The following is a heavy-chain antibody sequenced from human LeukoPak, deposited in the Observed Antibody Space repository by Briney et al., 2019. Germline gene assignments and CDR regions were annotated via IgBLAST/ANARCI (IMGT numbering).Heavy chain of an antibody. D-gene: IGHD3-16*01. CDR3: ARAGGVSFVARWFDP. CDR2: INPSGGST. CDR1: GYTFTSYY. V-gene: IGHV1-46*01. J-gene: IGHJ5*02. Sequence: ASVKVSCKASGYTFTSYYMHWVRQAPGQGLEWMGIINPSGGSTSYAQKFQGRVTMTTDTSTGIAYMELKSLRSDDTAVYYCARAGGVSFVARWFDPWGQGSLVTVSS.